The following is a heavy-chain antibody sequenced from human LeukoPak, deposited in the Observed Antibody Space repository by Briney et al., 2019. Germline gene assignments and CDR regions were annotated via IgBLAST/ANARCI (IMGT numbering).Heavy chain of an antibody. CDR3: ARGVVFWSGYSRGWFDP. Sequence: ASVKVSCKASGYTFTSYDINWVRQATGQGLEWMGWMNPNSGNTGYAQKFQGRVTITRNTSISTAYMELSSLRSEDTAVYYCARGVVFWSGYSRGWFDPWGQGTLVTVSS. CDR2: MNPNSGNT. J-gene: IGHJ5*02. CDR1: GYTFTSYD. D-gene: IGHD3-3*01. V-gene: IGHV1-8*03.